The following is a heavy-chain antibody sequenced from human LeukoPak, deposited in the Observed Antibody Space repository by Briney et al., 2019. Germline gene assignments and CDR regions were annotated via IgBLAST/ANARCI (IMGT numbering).Heavy chain of an antibody. V-gene: IGHV4-4*07. CDR1: GGSIISYY. J-gene: IGHJ6*02. D-gene: IGHD6-13*01. CDR2: IYTSGST. Sequence: SETLSLTCTVSGGSIISYYWSWIRQPAGKGREGIGRIYTSGSTNYNPSLKSRVTMSVDTSKNQFSLKLSSVTAADTAVYYCARAGIAAAYYYYYGMDVWGQGTTVTVSS. CDR3: ARAGIAAAYYYYYGMDV.